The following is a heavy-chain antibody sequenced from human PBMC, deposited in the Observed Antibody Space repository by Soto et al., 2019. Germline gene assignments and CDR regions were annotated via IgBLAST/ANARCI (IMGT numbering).Heavy chain of an antibody. D-gene: IGHD3-3*01. V-gene: IGHV3-33*01. Sequence: QVQLVESGGGVVQPGTSLRLSCAPSGFTFSSYVMHWVRQAPGKGLEWVAVVHYDGTKKYYADSVRGRFTISRDNSENILYLQMNSLRPDDPAVYFCARETSYDFWSGPQTMDVWGQGTTVTVSS. CDR2: VHYDGTKK. J-gene: IGHJ6*02. CDR3: ARETSYDFWSGPQTMDV. CDR1: GFTFSSYV.